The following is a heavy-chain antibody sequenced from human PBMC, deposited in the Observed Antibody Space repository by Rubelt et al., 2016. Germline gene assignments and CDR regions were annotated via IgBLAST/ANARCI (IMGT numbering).Heavy chain of an antibody. Sequence: EVQLVESGGGLVQPGGSLRLSCAASGFTFSSYSMNWVRQASGKGLEWVGRIRSKANNYATTYAASVRGRFTISRDDSKNTAYRQMNSLKTNETAMYYGARLRYGDYANNGFDPWGQGTLVTVSS. D-gene: IGHD5-12*01. CDR2: IRSKANNYAT. CDR1: GFTFSSYS. J-gene: IGHJ5*02. V-gene: IGHV3-73*01. CDR3: ARLRYGDYANNGFDP.